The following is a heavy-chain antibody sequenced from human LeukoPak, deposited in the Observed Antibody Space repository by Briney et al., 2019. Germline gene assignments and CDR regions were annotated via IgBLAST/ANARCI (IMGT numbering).Heavy chain of an antibody. CDR3: ARASRVRGVVDY. CDR1: GGSISSGGYS. D-gene: IGHD3-10*01. CDR2: IYHSGST. Sequence: SETLSLTCAVSGGSISSGGYSWSWIRQPPGKGLEWIGYIYHSGSTYYNPSLKSRVTISVDRSKNQFSLKLSSVTAADTAVYYCARASRVRGVVDYWGQGTLVTVSS. V-gene: IGHV4-30-2*01. J-gene: IGHJ4*02.